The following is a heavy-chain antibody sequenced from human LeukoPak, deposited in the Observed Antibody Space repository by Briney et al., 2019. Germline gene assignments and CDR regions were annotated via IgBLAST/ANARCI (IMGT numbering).Heavy chain of an antibody. J-gene: IGHJ6*03. CDR1: GFTFSSYG. CDR2: IWYDGSNK. V-gene: IGHV3-33*01. CDR3: ARASGDSWGYYYYYMDV. Sequence: GRSLRLSCAASGFTFSSYGMHWVRQAPGKGLEWVAVIWYDGSNKYYADSVKGRFTISRDNSKDTLYLQMNSLRAEDTAVYYCARASGDSWGYYYYYMDVWGKGTTVTVSS. D-gene: IGHD3-3*01.